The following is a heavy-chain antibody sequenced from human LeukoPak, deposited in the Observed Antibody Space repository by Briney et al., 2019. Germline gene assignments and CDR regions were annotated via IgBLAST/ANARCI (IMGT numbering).Heavy chain of an antibody. V-gene: IGHV4-59*01. CDR1: GGSISSYY. CDR2: IYYSGNT. Sequence: SETLSLTCTVSGGSISSYYWSWIRQPPGKGLEWMGYIYYSGNTNYNPSLKRRVTISVDTSKNQFSLKLSSVTAADTAVYYCARMDSSSWDDYYYYYGMDVWGQGTTVTVSS. CDR3: ARMDSSSWDDYYYYYGMDV. J-gene: IGHJ6*02. D-gene: IGHD6-13*01.